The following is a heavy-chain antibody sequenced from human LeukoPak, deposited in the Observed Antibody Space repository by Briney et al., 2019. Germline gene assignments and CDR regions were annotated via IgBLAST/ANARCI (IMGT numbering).Heavy chain of an antibody. Sequence: SETLSLTCAVYGGSFSGYYWSWIRQPPGKGLEWIGEVNHSGSTNYNPSLKSRVTISVDTSKNQFSLKLSSVTAADTAVYYCARGPLTDSRSWYLQDYWGQGTLVTVSS. CDR3: ARGPLTDSRSWYLQDY. CDR2: VNHSGST. V-gene: IGHV4-34*01. CDR1: GGSFSGYY. D-gene: IGHD6-13*01. J-gene: IGHJ4*02.